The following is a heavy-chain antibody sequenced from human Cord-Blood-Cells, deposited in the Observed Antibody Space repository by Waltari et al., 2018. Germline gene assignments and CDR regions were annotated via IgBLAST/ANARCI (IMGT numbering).Heavy chain of an antibody. CDR1: GGSFSGYF. D-gene: IGHD5-12*01. CDR3: ARGPLVATIDY. Sequence: QVQLQQWGAGLLKPSETLPLTCAVYGGSFSGYFWSWIRQPPGKGLEWIGEINHMGSTNYNPSLKSRVTISVDTSKNQFSLKLSSVTAADTAVYYCARGPLVATIDYWGQGTLVTVSS. V-gene: IGHV4-34*01. CDR2: INHMGST. J-gene: IGHJ4*02.